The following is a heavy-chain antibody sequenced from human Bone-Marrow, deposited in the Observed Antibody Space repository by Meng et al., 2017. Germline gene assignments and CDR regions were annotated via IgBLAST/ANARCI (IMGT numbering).Heavy chain of an antibody. Sequence: GESLKISCAASGFTFSSHAISWVRQAPGKGLEWVSAISGSGGSTYYADSVKGRFTISRDNSKNTLYLQMNSLRAEDTAVYYCAKVLTTVVTIDYWGQGTLVTVSS. CDR3: AKVLTTVVTIDY. D-gene: IGHD4-23*01. V-gene: IGHV3-23*01. CDR1: GFTFSSHA. CDR2: ISGSGGST. J-gene: IGHJ4*02.